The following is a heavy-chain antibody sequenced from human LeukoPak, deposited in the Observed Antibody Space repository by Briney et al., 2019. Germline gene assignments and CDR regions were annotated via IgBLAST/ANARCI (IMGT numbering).Heavy chain of an antibody. J-gene: IGHJ4*02. D-gene: IGHD5-24*01. CDR3: ARAKNEMATTYYFDY. Sequence: SVKVSCKASGGTFSSYAISWVRQAPGQGLEWMGGIIPIFGTANYAQKFQGRVTITADESTSTAYMELSSLRSEDTAVDYCARAKNEMATTYYFDYWGQGTLVTVSS. V-gene: IGHV1-69*13. CDR2: IIPIFGTA. CDR1: GGTFSSYA.